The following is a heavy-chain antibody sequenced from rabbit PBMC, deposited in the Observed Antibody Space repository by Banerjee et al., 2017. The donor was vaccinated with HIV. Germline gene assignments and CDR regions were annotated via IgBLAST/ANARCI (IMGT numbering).Heavy chain of an antibody. CDR2: IDAGSSGST. V-gene: IGHV1S45*01. J-gene: IGHJ4*01. D-gene: IGHD4-1*01. CDR3: ARDLAGVIGWNFNL. CDR1: GFSFSNGYV. Sequence: QEQLVESRGGLVKPEGSLTLTCKASGFSFSNGYVMCWVRQAPGKGLEWIACIDAGSSGSTYYASWAKGRFTISKTSSTTVTLQMTSLTAADTATYLCARDLAGVIGWNFNLWGPGTLVTVS.